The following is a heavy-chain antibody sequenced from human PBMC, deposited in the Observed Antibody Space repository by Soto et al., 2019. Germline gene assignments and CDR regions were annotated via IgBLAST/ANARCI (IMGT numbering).Heavy chain of an antibody. J-gene: IGHJ4*02. CDR2: ISYDGNNI. Sequence: AGSLGLSCAASGFTLSASNMHWVRKAPGKGLEWVTFISYDGNNIYYADSVKGRFTISRDNSKNTLYLQMNGLRSEDTAVYYCARDRGSSGPLDYWGQGTLVTVSS. D-gene: IGHD6-19*01. CDR1: GFTLSASN. V-gene: IGHV3-30*03. CDR3: ARDRGSSGPLDY.